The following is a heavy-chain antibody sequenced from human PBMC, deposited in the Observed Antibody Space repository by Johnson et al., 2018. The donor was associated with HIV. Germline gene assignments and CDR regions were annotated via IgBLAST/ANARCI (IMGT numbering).Heavy chain of an antibody. CDR3: TRDRGYGDAFDI. Sequence: VQLVESGGGVVRPGGSLRLSCVASGFTFDDYGMNWFRQVPGKGLEWVSGIKWNGGSTGYADSVKGRFTISRDNAKNSLYLQMNSLRAEDTALYYCTRDRGYGDAFDIWGQGTMVTVSS. V-gene: IGHV3-20*04. CDR1: GFTFDDYG. CDR2: IKWNGGST. D-gene: IGHD3-10*01. J-gene: IGHJ3*02.